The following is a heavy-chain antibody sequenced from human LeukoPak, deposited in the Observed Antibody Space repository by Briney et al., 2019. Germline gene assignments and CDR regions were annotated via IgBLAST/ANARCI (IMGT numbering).Heavy chain of an antibody. CDR1: GGSISSYY. CDR3: ARLAPTTVTTRGNFDH. V-gene: IGHV4-59*08. Sequence: SETLSLTCTVSGGSISSYYWNWIRQPPGKGLEWIGYIYYSGSTNYNPSLKTRVTISVDTSKNQFSLKLRSVTAADTAVYYCARLAPTTVTTRGNFDHWGQGTLVTVSS. D-gene: IGHD4-17*01. CDR2: IYYSGST. J-gene: IGHJ4*02.